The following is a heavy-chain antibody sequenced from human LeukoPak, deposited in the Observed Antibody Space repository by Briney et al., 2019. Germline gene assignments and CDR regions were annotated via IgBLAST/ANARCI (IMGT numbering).Heavy chain of an antibody. CDR1: GFXFTSFA. D-gene: IGHD2-21*01. J-gene: IGHJ5*02. Sequence: ASMKVSCKASGFXFTSFAMQWVRQARGQRLEWIGWIVVGTGNTKYAQKFQGRVTITRDMSTSTAYMELNSLRSEDSAVYYCAADVIPGPKGFDPWGQGTLVTVSS. CDR3: AADVIPGPKGFDP. CDR2: IVVGTGNT. V-gene: IGHV1-58*02.